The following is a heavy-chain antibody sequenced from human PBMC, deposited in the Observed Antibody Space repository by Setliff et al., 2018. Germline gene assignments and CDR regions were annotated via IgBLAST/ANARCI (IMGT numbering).Heavy chain of an antibody. J-gene: IGHJ3*02. CDR2: INPSGGLT. D-gene: IGHD3-3*01. CDR1: GYTLTNYY. V-gene: IGHV1-46*03. CDR3: ARGRFYNSWSGTSITAPHDAFDI. Sequence: ASVKVSCKASGYTLTNYYMHWVRQAPGQGLEWMGIINPSGGLTRYAQKFQGKVTMTRDTSTSTVYKEVSSLRSEDTAVYFCARGRFYNSWSGTSITAPHDAFDIWGQGTMVTVSS.